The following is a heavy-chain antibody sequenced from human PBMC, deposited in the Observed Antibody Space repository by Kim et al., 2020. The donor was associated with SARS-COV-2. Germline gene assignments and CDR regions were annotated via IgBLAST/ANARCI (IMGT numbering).Heavy chain of an antibody. D-gene: IGHD3-9*01. CDR1: GGSISSSSYY. Sequence: SETLSLTCTVSGGSISSSSYYWGWIRQPPGKGLEWIGSIYYSGSTYYNPSLKSRVTISVDTSKNQFSLKLSSVTAADTAVYYCARDSRYFDWLFNPPDQIAFDIWGQGTMVTVSS. CDR3: ARDSRYFDWLFNPPDQIAFDI. J-gene: IGHJ3*02. V-gene: IGHV4-39*02. CDR2: IYYSGST.